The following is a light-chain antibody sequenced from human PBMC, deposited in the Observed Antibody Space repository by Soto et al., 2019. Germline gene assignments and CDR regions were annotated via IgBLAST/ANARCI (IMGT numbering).Light chain of an antibody. CDR2: GAF. CDR1: PSVTNF. J-gene: IGKJ5*01. CDR3: QQRNVWPPVT. V-gene: IGKV3-11*01. Sequence: VLTQSPATLSLSPGERPTLSCRASPSVTNFLAWYQQKPGQAPRLLIYGAFNRATGIAARFSGSGSGTDFTLTTSSLEPEDSAVYYCQQRNVWPPVTFGQGTRLEIK.